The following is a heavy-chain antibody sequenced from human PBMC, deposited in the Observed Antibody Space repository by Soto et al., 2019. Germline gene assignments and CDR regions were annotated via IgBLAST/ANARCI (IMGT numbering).Heavy chain of an antibody. J-gene: IGHJ4*02. CDR1: GFTFSSYA. CDR2: ISGSGGST. D-gene: IGHD2-15*01. CDR3: AKSWYGHCSGGSCYLPFDY. Sequence: GGSLRLSCAASGFTFSSYAMSWVRQAPGKGLEWVSAISGSGGSTYYADSVKGRFTISRDNSKNTLYLQMNSLRAEDTAVYYCAKSWYGHCSGGSCYLPFDYWGQGTLVTVSS. V-gene: IGHV3-23*01.